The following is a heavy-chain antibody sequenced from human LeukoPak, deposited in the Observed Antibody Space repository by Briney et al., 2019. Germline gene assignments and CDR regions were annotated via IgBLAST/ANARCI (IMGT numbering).Heavy chain of an antibody. CDR3: AKDKDSYGSYFDY. Sequence: GGSLRLSCAASGFTFSSYAMSWVRQAPGKGLEWVSAISGSGGSTFYADSVKGRFTISRDNSKNTLYLQMNSLRAEDTALYYCAKDKDSYGSYFDYWGQGTLVTVSS. CDR2: ISGSGGST. J-gene: IGHJ4*02. D-gene: IGHD5-18*01. V-gene: IGHV3-23*01. CDR1: GFTFSSYA.